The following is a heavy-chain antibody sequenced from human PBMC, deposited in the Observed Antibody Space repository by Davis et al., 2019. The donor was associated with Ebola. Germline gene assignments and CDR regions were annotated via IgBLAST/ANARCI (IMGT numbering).Heavy chain of an antibody. Sequence: GGSLRLSCAASGFTVSSNYMSWVRQAPGKGLEWVSVIYSSGSIHYADSVKGRFTISRDNSKNTLSLQMNSLRAEDTAVYYCAKRLWFGELTHYYGMDVWGQGTTVTVSS. CDR2: IYSSGSI. V-gene: IGHV3-53*01. D-gene: IGHD3-10*01. CDR1: GFTVSSNY. J-gene: IGHJ6*02. CDR3: AKRLWFGELTHYYGMDV.